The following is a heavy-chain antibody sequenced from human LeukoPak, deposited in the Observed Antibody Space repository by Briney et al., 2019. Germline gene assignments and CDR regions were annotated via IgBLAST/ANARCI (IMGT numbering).Heavy chain of an antibody. V-gene: IGHV3-53*01. CDR1: GFTISNKY. CDR2: IYSGGDT. Sequence: PGGSLRLSCAASGFTISNKYMSWVRQAPGKGLEWVSTIYSGGDTYYADSVKGRFTISRDNSKNTLYLQMNSLRAEDTAVYYCANPVRGYITEYDYWGQGTLVTVSS. CDR3: ANPVRGYITEYDY. J-gene: IGHJ4*02. D-gene: IGHD3-22*01.